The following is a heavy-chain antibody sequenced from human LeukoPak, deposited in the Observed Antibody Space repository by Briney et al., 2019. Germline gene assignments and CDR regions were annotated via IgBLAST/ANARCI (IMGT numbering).Heavy chain of an antibody. J-gene: IGHJ4*02. V-gene: IGHV3-30-3*01. Sequence: PGGSLRLSCAASGFTFSSYAMHWVRQAPGKGLEWVAVISYDGSNKYYTDSVKGRFTISRDNSKNTLYLQMNSLRAEDTAVYYCARDDYSNYAIDYWGQGTLVTVSS. CDR1: GFTFSSYA. D-gene: IGHD4-11*01. CDR2: ISYDGSNK. CDR3: ARDDYSNYAIDY.